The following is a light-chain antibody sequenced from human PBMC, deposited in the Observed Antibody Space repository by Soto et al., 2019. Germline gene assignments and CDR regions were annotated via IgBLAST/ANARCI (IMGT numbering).Light chain of an antibody. CDR2: GAS. CDR3: QQYGSSPQAWT. V-gene: IGKV3-20*01. Sequence: EIVLTQSPATVPVSPGERVTLSCRAIQSVSIDLAWYQQKPGQAPRLLIYGASSRATGIPDRFSGSGSGTDFTLTISRLEPEDFAVYYCQQYGSSPQAWTFGQGTKVDIK. J-gene: IGKJ1*01. CDR1: QSVSID.